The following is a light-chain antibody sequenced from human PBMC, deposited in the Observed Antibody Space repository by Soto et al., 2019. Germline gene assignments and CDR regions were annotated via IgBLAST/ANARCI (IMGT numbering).Light chain of an antibody. J-gene: IGLJ2*01. CDR1: SSDVGTYNY. CDR3: CSYADTSTFRVL. CDR2: DVT. Sequence: QSALTQPRSVSGSPGQSVTISCTGTSSDVGTYNYVSWYQQHPGKAPKLMIYDVTKRPSGVPDRFSGSKSGNTASLTISGLRAADEADYYCCSYADTSTFRVLFGGGTQLTVL. V-gene: IGLV2-11*01.